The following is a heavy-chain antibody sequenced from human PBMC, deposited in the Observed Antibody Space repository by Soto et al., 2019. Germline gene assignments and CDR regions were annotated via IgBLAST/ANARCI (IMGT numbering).Heavy chain of an antibody. CDR2: TYYRSKWYN. Sequence: SQTLSLTXAISGDSVSSNIAAWNWIRQSPSRGLEWLGRTYYRSKWYNDYAVSVKSRITINPDTSKNQFSLQLNSVTPEDTAVYYCAREYSSSSGGYYGMDVWGQGTTVTVSS. CDR1: GDSVSSNIAA. D-gene: IGHD6-6*01. V-gene: IGHV6-1*01. J-gene: IGHJ6*02. CDR3: AREYSSSSGGYYGMDV.